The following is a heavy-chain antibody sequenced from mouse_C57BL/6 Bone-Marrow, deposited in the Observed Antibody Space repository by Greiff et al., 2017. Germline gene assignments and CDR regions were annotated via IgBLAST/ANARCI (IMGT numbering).Heavy chain of an antibody. CDR3: ATRGSYYFDY. V-gene: IGHV1-82*01. CDR1: GYAFSSSW. J-gene: IGHJ2*01. CDR2: IYPGDGDT. Sequence: QVQLQQSGPELVKPGASVKISCKASGYAFSSSWMNWVKQRPGKGLEWIGRIYPGDGDTNYNGKFKGKATLTADKSSSTAYMQLSSLTSEDSAVYFCATRGSYYFDYWGQGTTLTVSS.